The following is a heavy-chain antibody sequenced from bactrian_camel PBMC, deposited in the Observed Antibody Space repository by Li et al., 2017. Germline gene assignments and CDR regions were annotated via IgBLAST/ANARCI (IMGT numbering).Heavy chain of an antibody. CDR3: APQVERSYTDFAY. CDR2: IKSGGRSL. J-gene: IGHJ6*01. V-gene: IGHV3S1*01. Sequence: HVQLVESGGDLVQPGGSLTLSCTASGFTFSGYWMYWVRQAPGKGLEWVSYIKSGGRSLYYADSVKDRFTISRDDAKNTLYLQMNSLKPEDTAVYYCAPQVERSYTDFAYWGQGTQVTVS. CDR1: GFTFSGYW. D-gene: IGHD3*01.